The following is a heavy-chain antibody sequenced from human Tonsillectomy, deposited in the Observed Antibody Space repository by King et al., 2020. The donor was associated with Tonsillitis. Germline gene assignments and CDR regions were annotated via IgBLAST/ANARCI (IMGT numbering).Heavy chain of an antibody. CDR2: PTNKASGYTT. CDR3: GREESDLSPLDV. V-gene: IGHV3-72*01. Sequence: VQLVESGGGLVQPGGSLRLSCAASGFTFSDQNMDWFRQAPGKGRAGVVRPTNKASGYTTQYATSVKGRFTISRDDSKNSVYLQINSLKTEDTAVYYCGREESDLSPLDVGGNGTTVSVSS. J-gene: IGHJ6*04. CDR1: GFTFSDQN.